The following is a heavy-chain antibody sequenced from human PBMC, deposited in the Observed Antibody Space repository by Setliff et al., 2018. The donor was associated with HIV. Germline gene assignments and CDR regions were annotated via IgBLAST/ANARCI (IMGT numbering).Heavy chain of an antibody. V-gene: IGHV4-31*03. D-gene: IGHD3-10*01. CDR1: GGSISSSGNY. J-gene: IGHJ6*02. Sequence: LSLTCTVSGGSISSSGNYWTWIRQRPGKGLEWIGYIYYTGSTYYHPSFKSRVLISVDTSNNLFSLSLRSVTAADTAVYYCARDLSPYGSGDPYYYYGMDVWGQGTTVTVSS. CDR3: ARDLSPYGSGDPYYYYGMDV. CDR2: IYYTGST.